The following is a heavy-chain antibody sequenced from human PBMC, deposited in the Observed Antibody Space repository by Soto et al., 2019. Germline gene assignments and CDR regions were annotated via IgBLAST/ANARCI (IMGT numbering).Heavy chain of an antibody. J-gene: IGHJ3*01. V-gene: IGHV5-10-1*01. D-gene: IGHD2-15*01. CDR1: GYKFTTFW. CDR3: ARPASGGSRDAFDV. Sequence: GESLKISWKASGYKFTTFWLNWVRQTPGKGLEWLGRIDPTDSFTNYSPPFEGHVTISVDRSISTAYLQWNSLQASDTAIYYCARPASGGSRDAFDVWGQGTTVTV. CDR2: IDPTDSFT.